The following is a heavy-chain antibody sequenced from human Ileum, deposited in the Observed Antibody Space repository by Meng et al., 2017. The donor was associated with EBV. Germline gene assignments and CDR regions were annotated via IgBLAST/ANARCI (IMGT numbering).Heavy chain of an antibody. CDR1: GFSLTTSGVG. J-gene: IGHJ4*02. D-gene: IGHD6-13*01. Sequence: QISLRDPGPTVEKPPETLTLICTFSGFSLTTSGVGVGWIRQPPGKAPECLAIIYWDNDRRYNPSLKTRLAISKDTSKNQVVLTMTNMGPVDTAIYYCAHRLSGSTWDGGYFDYWGQGILVTVSS. V-gene: IGHV2-5*02. CDR3: AHRLSGSTWDGGYFDY. CDR2: IYWDNDR.